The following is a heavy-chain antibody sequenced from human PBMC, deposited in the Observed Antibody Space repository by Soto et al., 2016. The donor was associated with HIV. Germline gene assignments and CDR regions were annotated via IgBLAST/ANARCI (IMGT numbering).Heavy chain of an antibody. CDR1: GFTFSGSA. V-gene: IGHV3-73*01. Sequence: EVQLVESGGGVVQPGRSLKLSCAASGFTFSGSAMHWVRQASGKGLEWVGRIRSKANTYATAYAASVKGRFSISRDDSKNTAYLQMNSLKTEDTAVYYCTRLDDVLRHFDWLSAFDSWGQGTLVTVSS. J-gene: IGHJ4*02. CDR2: IRSKANTYAT. D-gene: IGHD3-9*01. CDR3: TRLDDVLRHFDWLSAFDS.